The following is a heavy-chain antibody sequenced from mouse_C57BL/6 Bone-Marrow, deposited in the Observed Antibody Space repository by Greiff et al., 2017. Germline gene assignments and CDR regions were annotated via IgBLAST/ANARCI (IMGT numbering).Heavy chain of an antibody. D-gene: IGHD1-1*01. CDR1: GYAFSSYW. V-gene: IGHV1-80*01. CDR2: IYPGDGDT. Sequence: QVQLQQSGAELVKPGASVKISCKASGYAFSSYWMNWVKQRPGKGLEWIGQIYPGDGDTNYNGKFKGKATLTADKSSITACWRLSSLTSEDSAVDCCARRGPYYYCSLYYAMDYWGQGTSVTVSS. J-gene: IGHJ4*01. CDR3: ARRGPYYYCSLYYAMDY.